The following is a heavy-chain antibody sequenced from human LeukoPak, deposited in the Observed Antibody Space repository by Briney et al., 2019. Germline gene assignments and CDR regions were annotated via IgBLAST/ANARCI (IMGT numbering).Heavy chain of an antibody. V-gene: IGHV1-46*01. CDR2: INPSGGST. D-gene: IGHD6-13*01. J-gene: IGHJ6*02. CDR3: ARDGAGSSWANYYYGMDV. CDR1: GYTFTSYY. Sequence: ASVKVSCKASGYTFTSYYMHWVRQAPGQGLEWMGIINPSGGSTSYAQKFQGRVTMTRDTSISTAYMELSRLRSDDTAVYYCARDGAGSSWANYYYGMDVWGQGTTVTVSS.